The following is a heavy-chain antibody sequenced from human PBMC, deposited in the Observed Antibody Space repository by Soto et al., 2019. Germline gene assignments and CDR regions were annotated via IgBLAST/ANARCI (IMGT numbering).Heavy chain of an antibody. CDR3: ARAVERGVPADTYYFDY. J-gene: IGHJ4*02. Sequence: SETLSLTCTVSGGSISSYYWSWIRQPPGKGLEWIGYIYYSGSTNYNPSLKSRVTISVDTSKNQFSLKLSSVTAADTAVYYCARAVERGVPADTYYFDYWGQGTLVTVSS. CDR1: GGSISSYY. D-gene: IGHD2-2*01. V-gene: IGHV4-59*01. CDR2: IYYSGST.